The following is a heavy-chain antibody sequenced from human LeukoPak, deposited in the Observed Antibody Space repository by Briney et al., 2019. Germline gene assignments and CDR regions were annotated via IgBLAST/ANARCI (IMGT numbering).Heavy chain of an antibody. J-gene: IGHJ5*02. Sequence: PGGSLRLSCAASGFTFSSYSMNWVRQAPGKGLEWVSSISSSSSYIYYADSVKGRFTISRDNAKNTLYLQMNSLRAEDTAVYYCAKDKNIVVVPAVLNWFDPWGQGTLVTVSS. CDR1: GFTFSSYS. CDR2: ISSSSSYI. D-gene: IGHD2-2*01. V-gene: IGHV3-21*04. CDR3: AKDKNIVVVPAVLNWFDP.